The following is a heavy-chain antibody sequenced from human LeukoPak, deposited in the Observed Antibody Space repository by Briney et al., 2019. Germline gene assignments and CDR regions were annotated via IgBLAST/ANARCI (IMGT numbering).Heavy chain of an antibody. CDR3: ARDRYQLPTL. J-gene: IGHJ4*02. CDR2: INPNSGGT. Sequence: SVSVFCRASIYTFTGYYIHGVRQAPGQGLEGMGWINPNSGGTNYAQKFQGRVTMTRDTSISTAYMELSRLRSDDTAVYYCARDRYQLPTLWGQGTLVTVSS. CDR1: IYTFTGYY. D-gene: IGHD2-2*01. V-gene: IGHV1-2*02.